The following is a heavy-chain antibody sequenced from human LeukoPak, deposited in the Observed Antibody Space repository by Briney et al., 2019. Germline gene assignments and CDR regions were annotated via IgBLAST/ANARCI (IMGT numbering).Heavy chain of an antibody. CDR3: ARGGQGGYSYGYDNDY. CDR1: GYTFTSYD. D-gene: IGHD5-18*01. Sequence: ASVKVSCKASGYTFTSYDINWVRQATGQGLEWMGWMNPNSGNTGYAQKFQGRVTMTRNTSISTAYMELSSLRSEDTAVYYCARGGQGGYSYGYDNDYWGQGTLVTVSS. CDR2: MNPNSGNT. V-gene: IGHV1-8*01. J-gene: IGHJ4*02.